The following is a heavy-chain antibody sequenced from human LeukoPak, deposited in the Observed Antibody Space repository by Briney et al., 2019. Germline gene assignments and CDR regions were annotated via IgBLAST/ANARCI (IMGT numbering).Heavy chain of an antibody. J-gene: IGHJ3*02. D-gene: IGHD3-22*01. CDR1: GFTFSNAW. CDR2: IKSKTDGGTT. V-gene: IGHV3-15*01. Sequence: GGSLRLSCAASGFTFSNAWMSWVRQAPGKGLEWVGRIKSKTDGGTTDYAAPVKGRFTISRDDSKNTLYLQMNSLKTEDTAVYYCTTDRWYYYDSSGYYHDAFDIWGQGTMVTVSS. CDR3: TTDRWYYYDSSGYYHDAFDI.